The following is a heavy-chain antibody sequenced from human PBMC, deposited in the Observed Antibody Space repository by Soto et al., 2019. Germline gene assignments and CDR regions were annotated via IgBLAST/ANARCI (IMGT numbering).Heavy chain of an antibody. V-gene: IGHV1-3*01. CDR3: ARSIVVVTALDY. J-gene: IGHJ4*02. Sequence: APGQRLEWRGGINAGNGNTKYSQKFQGRVTITRDTSASTAYMELSSLRSEDTAVYYCARSIVVVTALDYWGQGTLVTVSS. CDR2: INAGNGNT. D-gene: IGHD2-21*02.